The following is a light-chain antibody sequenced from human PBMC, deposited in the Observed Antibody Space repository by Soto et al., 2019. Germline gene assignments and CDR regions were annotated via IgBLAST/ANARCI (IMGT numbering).Light chain of an antibody. CDR1: QSVSNSF. J-gene: IGKJ1*01. CDR2: AAS. V-gene: IGKV3-20*01. Sequence: EVVLTQSPGTLSLSPGERASLSCRASQSVSNSFLAWYQQKAGQSPRLLIYAASARAIGIPDRFSGSGSGTDFTHTISRLEPEDFAVYYCQQYGHSPRTFGQGTKVEVK. CDR3: QQYGHSPRT.